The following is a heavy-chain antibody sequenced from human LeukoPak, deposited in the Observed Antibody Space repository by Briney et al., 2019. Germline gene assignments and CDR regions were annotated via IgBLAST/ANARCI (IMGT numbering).Heavy chain of an antibody. D-gene: IGHD3-3*01. J-gene: IGHJ4*02. Sequence: PSETLSLTCAVDGGSFSGYYWSWIRQPPGKGLEWIGEINHSGSTNYNPSLKSRVTISVDTSKNQFSLKLSSVTAADTAVYYCARGGYDFWSGYPLDYWGQGTLVTVSS. CDR1: GGSFSGYY. V-gene: IGHV4-34*01. CDR2: INHSGST. CDR3: ARGGYDFWSGYPLDY.